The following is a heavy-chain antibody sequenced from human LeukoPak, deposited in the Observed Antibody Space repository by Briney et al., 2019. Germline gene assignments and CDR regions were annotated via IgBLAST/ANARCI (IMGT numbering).Heavy chain of an antibody. J-gene: IGHJ4*02. CDR3: ARNPPYCTSTSCYNDY. CDR1: GYTFTIYY. D-gene: IGHD2-2*02. V-gene: IGHV1-2*02. CDR2: INPNSGAT. Sequence: AASVKVSCKASGYTFTIYYMHWVRQAPGQGLEWMGWINPNSGATSYAQRFQGRVTMTRDTSISTAYMELSGLTSDDTAVYYCARNPPYCTSTSCYNDYWGQGTLVTVSS.